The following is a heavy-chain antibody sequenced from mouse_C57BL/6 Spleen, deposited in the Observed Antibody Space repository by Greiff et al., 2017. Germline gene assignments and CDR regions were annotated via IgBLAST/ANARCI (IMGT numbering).Heavy chain of an antibody. J-gene: IGHJ2*01. D-gene: IGHD1-1*01. CDR3: ARLSITTVVAGFDY. V-gene: IGHV5-6*01. CDR2: ISSGGSYT. Sequence: EVQGVESGGDLVKPGGSLKLSCAASGFTFSSYGMSWVRQTPDKRLEWVATISSGGSYTYYPDSVKGRFTISRDNAKNTLYLQMSSLKSEDTAMYYCARLSITTVVAGFDYWGQGTTLTVSS. CDR1: GFTFSSYG.